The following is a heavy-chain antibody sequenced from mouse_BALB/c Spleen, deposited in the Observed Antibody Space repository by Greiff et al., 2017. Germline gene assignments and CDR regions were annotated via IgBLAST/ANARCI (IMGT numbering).Heavy chain of an antibody. V-gene: IGHV1S81*02. CDR2: INPSNGRT. CDR3: ARAMITTPYYAMDY. D-gene: IGHD2-4*01. Sequence: VQLQQSGAELVKPGASVKLSCKASGYTFTSYWMHWVKQRPGQGLEWIGEINPSNGRTNYNEKFKSKATLTVDKSSSTAYMQLSSLTSEDSAVYYCARAMITTPYYAMDYWGQGTSVTVSS. CDR1: GYTFTSYW. J-gene: IGHJ4*01.